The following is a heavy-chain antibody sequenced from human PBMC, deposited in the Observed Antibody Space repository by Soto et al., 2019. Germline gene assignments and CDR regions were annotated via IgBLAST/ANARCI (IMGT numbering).Heavy chain of an antibody. V-gene: IGHV1-69*06. CDR3: ARQGYCSSTSCSNWFDP. CDR1: GGTFSSYA. D-gene: IGHD2-2*01. CDR2: IIPIFGTA. J-gene: IGHJ5*02. Sequence: SVKVSCKASGGTFSSYAISWVRQAPGQGLEWMGGIIPIFGTANYAQKFQGQVTISADKSISTAYLQWSSLKASDTAMYYCARQGYCSSTSCSNWFDPWGQGTLVTVSS.